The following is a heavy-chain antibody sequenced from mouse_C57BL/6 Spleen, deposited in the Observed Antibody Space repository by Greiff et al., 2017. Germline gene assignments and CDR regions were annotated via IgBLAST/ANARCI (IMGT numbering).Heavy chain of an antibody. CDR1: GYTFTDYE. D-gene: IGHD1-1*01. CDR3: TRRGVVATRYFDV. J-gene: IGHJ1*03. CDR2: IDPETGGT. Sequence: VQLQQSGAELVRPAASVTLSCKASGYTFTDYEMHWVKQTPVHGLEWIGAIDPETGGTAYNQKFKGKAILTADKSSSTAYMGLRSLTSEDSAVYYCTRRGVVATRYFDVWGTGTTVTVSS. V-gene: IGHV1-15*01.